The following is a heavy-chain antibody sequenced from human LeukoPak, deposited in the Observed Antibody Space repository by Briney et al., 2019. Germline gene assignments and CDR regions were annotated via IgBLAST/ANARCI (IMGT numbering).Heavy chain of an antibody. J-gene: IGHJ6*02. Sequence: SETLSLTCTVSGGSISSYYWSWIRQPPGEGLEWIGSIYYSGSTYYNSSLKSRVIISVDTSKTQFSLKLSSVTAADTAVYFCARQVGPWYYGMDVWGQGTTVTVSS. D-gene: IGHD6-13*01. V-gene: IGHV4-59*04. CDR2: IYYSGST. CDR1: GGSISSYY. CDR3: ARQVGPWYYGMDV.